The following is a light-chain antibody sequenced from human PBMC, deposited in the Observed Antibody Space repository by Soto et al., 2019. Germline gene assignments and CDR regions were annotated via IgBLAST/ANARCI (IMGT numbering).Light chain of an antibody. CDR2: GAS. CDR1: QSVSSN. CDR3: QQFNKWPLT. J-gene: IGKJ4*01. V-gene: IGKV3-15*01. Sequence: EIAMTQSPGTLSVSPGERAALSCRASQSVSSNLAWYQQKPGQAPRLLIYGASTRATGIPARFSGSGSGTEFTLSISSLQSEDFAVYYCQQFNKWPLTFGGGTRVEIK.